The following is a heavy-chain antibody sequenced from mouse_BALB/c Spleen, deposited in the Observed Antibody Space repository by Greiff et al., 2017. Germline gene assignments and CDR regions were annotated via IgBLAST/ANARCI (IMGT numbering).Heavy chain of an antibody. CDR3: ARHYRHYYAMDY. CDR1: GFDFSRYW. V-gene: IGHV4-1*02. J-gene: IGHJ4*01. D-gene: IGHD2-14*01. CDR2: INPDSSTI. Sequence: EVKLVESGGGLVQPGGSLKLSCAASGFDFSRYWMSWVRQAPGKGLEWIGEINPDSSTINYTPSLKDKFIISRDNAKNTLYLQMSKVRSEDTALYYCARHYRHYYAMDYWGQGTSVTVSS.